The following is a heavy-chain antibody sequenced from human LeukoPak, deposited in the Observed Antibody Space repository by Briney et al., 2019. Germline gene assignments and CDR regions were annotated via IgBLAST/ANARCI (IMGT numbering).Heavy chain of an antibody. Sequence: SETLSLTCAVYGGSFSGYYWSWVRQPPWKGLEWIGEINHSGSTNYNPSLKSRVTISVDTSKNQFSLKLSSVTAADTAVYYCARTIDSGSSRYAFDIWGQGTMVTVSS. D-gene: IGHD1-26*01. CDR1: GGSFSGYY. CDR3: ARTIDSGSSRYAFDI. V-gene: IGHV4-34*01. J-gene: IGHJ3*02. CDR2: INHSGST.